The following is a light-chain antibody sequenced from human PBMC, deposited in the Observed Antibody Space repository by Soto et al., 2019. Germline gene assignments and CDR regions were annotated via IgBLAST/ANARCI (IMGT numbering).Light chain of an antibody. CDR1: QSVSSSS. V-gene: IGKV3-20*01. J-gene: IGKJ1*01. CDR2: EAS. CDR3: QQYRT. Sequence: EIVLAHSPGTLSLSPVEGATLSCRASQSVSSSSLAWDQQNPGQAPRLLLYEASSRATGIPDRFSGSGSGTDFTLTISRLEPEDFAVYYCQQYRTFGQGSTVDIK.